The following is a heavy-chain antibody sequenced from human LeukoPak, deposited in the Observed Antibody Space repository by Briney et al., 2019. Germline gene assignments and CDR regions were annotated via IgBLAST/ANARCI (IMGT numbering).Heavy chain of an antibody. D-gene: IGHD1-1*01. CDR2: FSGSGGST. V-gene: IGHV3-23*01. CDR3: ARTTAAGKGPYFDY. CDR1: GFTFSSYA. Sequence: GGSLRLSCAASGFTFSSYAMSWVRQAPGKGLEWVSAFSGSGGSTYYADSVKGRFTISRDNSKNTLYLQMNSLRAEDTAVYYCARTTAAGKGPYFDYWGQGTLVTVSS. J-gene: IGHJ4*02.